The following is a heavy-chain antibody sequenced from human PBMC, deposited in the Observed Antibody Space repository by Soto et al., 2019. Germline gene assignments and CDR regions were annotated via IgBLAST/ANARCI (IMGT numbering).Heavy chain of an antibody. CDR3: ACIFSGYYSYGFKYNCMDV. V-gene: IGHV4-39*01. D-gene: IGHD5-18*01. J-gene: IGHJ6*02. Sequence: SETLSLTCTVSGGSISGSGYYWSWIRQHPGKGLEWIGSIYYSGTTYYNPSLKSRVTISVDTSKNQFSLKLSSVTAADTAVYYCACIFSGYYSYGFKYNCMDVWGQGTLVTVSS. CDR1: GGSISGSGYY. CDR2: IYYSGTT.